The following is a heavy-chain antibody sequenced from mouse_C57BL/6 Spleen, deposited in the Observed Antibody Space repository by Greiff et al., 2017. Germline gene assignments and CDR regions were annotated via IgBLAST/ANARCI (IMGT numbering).Heavy chain of an antibody. V-gene: IGHV14-3*01. J-gene: IGHJ4*01. D-gene: IGHD1-1*01. Sequence: VQLQQSVAELVRPGASVKLSCTASGFNIKNTYMYWVKQRPEQGLEWIGRIDPAHGNTKYAPKFQGKATITADTSSNTAYLQLSSLTSEDTAIYYCARPLSYYYGSSSSMDYWGQGTSVTVSS. CDR1: GFNIKNTY. CDR3: ARPLSYYYGSSSSMDY. CDR2: IDPAHGNT.